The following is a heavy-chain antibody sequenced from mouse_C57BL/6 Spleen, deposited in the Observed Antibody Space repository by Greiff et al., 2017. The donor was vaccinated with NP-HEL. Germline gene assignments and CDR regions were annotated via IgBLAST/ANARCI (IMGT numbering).Heavy chain of an antibody. CDR3: ARRTGTFYYAMDY. D-gene: IGHD4-1*01. V-gene: IGHV14-2*01. Sequence: VQLKQSGAELVKPGASVKLSCTASGFNIKDYYMHWVKQRTEQGLEWIGRIDPGDGETKYAPKFQGKATITADTSSNTAYLQLSSLTSEDTAVYYCARRTGTFYYAMDYWGQGTSVTVSS. CDR2: IDPGDGET. CDR1: GFNIKDYY. J-gene: IGHJ4*01.